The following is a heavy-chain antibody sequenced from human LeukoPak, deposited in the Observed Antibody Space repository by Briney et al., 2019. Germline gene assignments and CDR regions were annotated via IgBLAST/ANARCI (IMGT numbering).Heavy chain of an antibody. CDR3: ATSFRAVNWFDP. D-gene: IGHD3-10*01. Sequence: DSVKASCKASGYTFPRYYMNWVRHAPGQGLAWMGIINPSGGSTNYAPTFQGRVTMTRDTSTSTIYMEVSSLRSEDTAVYYCATSFRAVNWFDPWGQGTLVNVSP. CDR1: GYTFPRYY. V-gene: IGHV1-46*01. J-gene: IGHJ5*02. CDR2: INPSGGST.